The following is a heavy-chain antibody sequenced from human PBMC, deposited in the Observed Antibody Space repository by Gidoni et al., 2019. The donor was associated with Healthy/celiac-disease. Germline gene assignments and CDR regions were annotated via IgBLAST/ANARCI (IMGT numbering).Heavy chain of an antibody. J-gene: IGHJ6*03. CDR1: GFNFGDYA. CDR2: IRSKAYGGTT. Sequence: EVQLVESGGGLVKLGRSLRLSCTASGFNFGDYAMSWFRQAPGKGLEWVGFIRSKAYGGTTEYAASVKGRFTISRDDSKSIAYLQMNSLKTEDTAVYYCTRVQAFKSAAGPYYYYYMDVWSKGTTVTVSS. D-gene: IGHD6-13*01. CDR3: TRVQAFKSAAGPYYYYYMDV. V-gene: IGHV3-49*05.